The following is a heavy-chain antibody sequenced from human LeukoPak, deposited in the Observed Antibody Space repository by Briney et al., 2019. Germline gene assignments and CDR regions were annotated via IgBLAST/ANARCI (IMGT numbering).Heavy chain of an antibody. D-gene: IGHD5-18*01. V-gene: IGHV3-30*18. CDR1: GFTFSSHG. Sequence: GGSLRLSCAASGFTFSSHGMHWVRQAPGKGLEWVAVISYDGSNKYYADSVKGRFTISRDNSKNTLYLQMNSLRAEDTAVYYCAKGEGSYGYYYYGMDVWGQGTTVTVSS. CDR2: ISYDGSNK. CDR3: AKGEGSYGYYYYGMDV. J-gene: IGHJ6*02.